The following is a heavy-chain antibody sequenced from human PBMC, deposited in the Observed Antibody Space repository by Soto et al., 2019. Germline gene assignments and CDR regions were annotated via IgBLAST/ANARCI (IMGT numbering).Heavy chain of an antibody. V-gene: IGHV1-46*01. CDR2: VNPSGGHT. D-gene: IGHD2-21*02. J-gene: IGHJ4*02. Sequence: QVQLMQSGAEVKKPGASVKVSCKASGDTFTDYYIHWVRQAPGQGLEWMGTVNPSGGHTTYAQHFPGTGTMTRDTSTSTLYMELTSLTSDDTAIYYCARGGHVVVVTAALDYWGQGTLVTVSS. CDR1: GDTFTDYY. CDR3: ARGGHVVVVTAALDY.